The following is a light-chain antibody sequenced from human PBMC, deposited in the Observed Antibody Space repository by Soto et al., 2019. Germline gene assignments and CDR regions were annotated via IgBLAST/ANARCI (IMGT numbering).Light chain of an antibody. J-gene: IGLJ1*01. CDR1: SSDVGGYNY. Sequence: QSALTQPASVSGSPGQSITISCTGTSSDVGGYNYVSWYQQHPGKAPKLMIYDVSNRPSGVSNRFSGSKSGNTASLTISGLQAEDEADYYCSSDTSSSTLVFGTGIKLTVL. CDR3: SSDTSSSTLV. CDR2: DVS. V-gene: IGLV2-14*01.